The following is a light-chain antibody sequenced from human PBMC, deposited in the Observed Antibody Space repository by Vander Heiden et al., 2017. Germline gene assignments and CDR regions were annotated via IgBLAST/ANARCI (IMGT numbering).Light chain of an antibody. CDR2: DDS. CDR3: QVWDSTSDHVV. CDR1: NSGSKS. Sequence: SYVLTQPPSVSVAPGQTARITCGGTNSGSKSVHWYQQKPGQAPVLVVYDDSDRPSGIPERFSGSNSGNTATLTISRVEAGDEADYYCQVWDSTSDHVVFGGGTKLTVL. J-gene: IGLJ2*01. V-gene: IGLV3-21*02.